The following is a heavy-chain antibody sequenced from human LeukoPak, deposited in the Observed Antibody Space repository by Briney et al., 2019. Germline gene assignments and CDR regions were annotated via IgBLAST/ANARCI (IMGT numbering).Heavy chain of an antibody. CDR1: DGSFSGFY. D-gene: IGHD4-23*01. CDR2: INHSGST. J-gene: IGHJ4*02. V-gene: IGHV4-34*01. CDR3: ARPYDGNPEISFDY. Sequence: PSETLSLTCTVYDGSFSGFYWGWIRQPPGKGLEWIGEINHSGSTNYNPSLKSRVTISVDTSKNQFSLKLSSVTAADTAVYYCARPYDGNPEISFDYWGQGTLVTVSS.